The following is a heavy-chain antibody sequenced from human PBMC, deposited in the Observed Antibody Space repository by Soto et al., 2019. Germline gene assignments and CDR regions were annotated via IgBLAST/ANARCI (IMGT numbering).Heavy chain of an antibody. CDR3: ARKSAMIEP. Sequence: EVQLVESGGGLVQPGGSLRLSCAASGFTFSSYSMNWVRQAPGKGLEWVSYISSSSSTIYYADSVKGRFTISRDNAKNSRYLQMNSLRDEDTAVYYCARKSAMIEPWGQGTLVTVSS. D-gene: IGHD3-22*01. CDR1: GFTFSSYS. V-gene: IGHV3-48*02. CDR2: ISSSSSTI. J-gene: IGHJ5*02.